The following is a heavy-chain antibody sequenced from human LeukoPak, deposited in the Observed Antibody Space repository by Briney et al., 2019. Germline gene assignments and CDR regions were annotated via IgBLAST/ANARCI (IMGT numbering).Heavy chain of an antibody. D-gene: IGHD3-10*01. V-gene: IGHV4-59*01. CDR3: ARGTHVLLWFGELSIHPGVFDY. Sequence: KASETLSLTCTVSGGSISSYYWSWIRQPPGKGLEWIGYIYYSGSTNYNPSLKSRVTISVDTSKNQFSPKLSSVTAADTAVYYCARGTHVLLWFGELSIHPGVFDYWGQGTLVTVSS. J-gene: IGHJ4*02. CDR2: IYYSGST. CDR1: GGSISSYY.